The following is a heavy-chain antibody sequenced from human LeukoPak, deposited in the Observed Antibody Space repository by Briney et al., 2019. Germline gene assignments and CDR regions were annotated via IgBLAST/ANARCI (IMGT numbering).Heavy chain of an antibody. CDR1: GFTFSSYA. V-gene: IGHV3-30-3*01. CDR3: ARFDEGFDY. CDR2: ISYDGSNK. J-gene: IGHJ4*02. Sequence: PGRSLRLSCAASGFTFSSYAMHWVRQAPGKGLEWVAVISYDGSNKYYADSVKGRFTISRDNSKNTLYLQMNSLRAEDMAVYYCARFDEGFDYWGQGTLVTVSS. D-gene: IGHD3-10*01.